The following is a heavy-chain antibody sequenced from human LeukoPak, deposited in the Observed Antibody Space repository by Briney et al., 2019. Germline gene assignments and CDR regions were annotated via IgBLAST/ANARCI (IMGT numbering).Heavy chain of an antibody. Sequence: ASVKVSCKVSGYTLTELSMHWVRQAPGKGLEWMGGFDPEDGETINAQKFQGRVTMTEDTSTDTAYMELSSLRSEDTAVYYCATGPRGEWELQPGNYFDYWGQGTLVTVSS. D-gene: IGHD1-26*01. CDR2: FDPEDGET. CDR3: ATGPRGEWELQPGNYFDY. V-gene: IGHV1-24*01. CDR1: GYTLTELS. J-gene: IGHJ4*02.